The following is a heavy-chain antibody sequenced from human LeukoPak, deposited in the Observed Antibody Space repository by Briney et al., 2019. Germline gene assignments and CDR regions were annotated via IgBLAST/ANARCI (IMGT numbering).Heavy chain of an antibody. Sequence: GGSLRLSCAASGFTFSDYYMGWIRQAPGKGLEWVSSISSSSYIFYADSVKGRFTISRDNAKNSLYLQMSSLRAEDAAVYYCAREGGYQYYYAMDVWGQGTTVTVSS. J-gene: IGHJ6*02. CDR1: GFTFSDYY. CDR2: ISSSSYI. CDR3: AREGGYQYYYAMDV. D-gene: IGHD3-16*01. V-gene: IGHV3-69-1*01.